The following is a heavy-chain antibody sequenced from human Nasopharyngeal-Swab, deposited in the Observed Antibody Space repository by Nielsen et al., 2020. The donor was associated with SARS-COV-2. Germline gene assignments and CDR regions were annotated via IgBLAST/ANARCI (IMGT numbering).Heavy chain of an antibody. J-gene: IGHJ6*02. CDR2: FDPEGGET. V-gene: IGHV1-24*01. CDR1: GYTLTELS. CDR3: ASRIRPYYGSGSYSYHYGMDV. Sequence: ASVKVSCKVSGYTLTELSMHWVRQAPGKGLEWMGGFDPEGGETIYAQKFQGRVTMTEDTSTDTAYMELRSLRSDDTAVYYCASRIRPYYGSGSYSYHYGMDVWGQGTTVTVSS. D-gene: IGHD3-10*01.